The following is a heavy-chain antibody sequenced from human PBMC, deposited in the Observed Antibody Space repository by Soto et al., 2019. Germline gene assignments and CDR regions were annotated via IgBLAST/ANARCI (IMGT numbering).Heavy chain of an antibody. CDR3: ARVPDY. CDR1: GGCSSSGGYS. V-gene: IGHV4-30-2*01. Sequence: SETRSSAGAVAGGCSSSGGYSCSWIRQPPGKGLEWIGYMYHSGSTYYNPSLKSRVTISIDRSKNQFSLKLSSVTAAATAVYYCARVPDYWGQGILVT. D-gene: IGHD2-2*01. J-gene: IGHJ4*02. CDR2: MYHSGST.